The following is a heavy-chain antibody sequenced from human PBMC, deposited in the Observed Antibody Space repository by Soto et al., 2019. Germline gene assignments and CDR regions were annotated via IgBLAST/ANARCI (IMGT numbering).Heavy chain of an antibody. CDR3: ARTTAYETSGYYYHTY. J-gene: IGHJ4*02. D-gene: IGHD3-22*01. CDR2: ISRNNGNT. V-gene: IGHV1-18*01. Sequence: ASVKVSCKASGGTFSSYAISWVRQAPGQGLEWMGWISRNNGNTNYAQKLQGRVTVTTDTSTSTAYMELRSLISDDTAVYYCARTTAYETSGYYYHTYWGQGTQVTVSS. CDR1: GGTFSSYA.